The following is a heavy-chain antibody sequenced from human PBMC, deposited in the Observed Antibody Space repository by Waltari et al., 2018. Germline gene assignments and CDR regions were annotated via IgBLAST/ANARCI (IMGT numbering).Heavy chain of an antibody. V-gene: IGHV1-2*02. J-gene: IGHJ4*02. CDR2: ITPNSGGT. CDR3: VRDANREPDY. Sequence: QVQLVQSGAEVRMPGASVKVPCQASGYTFTGYYIHGLRQAPGQGLGWMGWITPNSGGTTYAQKFQGRVTMTRDTSVSTAYMELSSLRSDDTAVYYCVRDANREPDYWGQGTLVTVSS. CDR1: GYTFTGYY.